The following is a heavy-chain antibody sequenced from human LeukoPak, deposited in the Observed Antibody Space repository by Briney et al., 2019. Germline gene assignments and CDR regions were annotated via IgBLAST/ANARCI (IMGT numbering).Heavy chain of an antibody. CDR2: ISAYNGNT. Sequence: GASVKVSCKASGYTFTIYGISWVRQAPGQGLEWMGWISAYNGNTNYAQKFQGRVTMTRDTSISTAYMELSRLRSDDTAVYYCARVFFKGSDKYFQHWGQGTLVTVSS. CDR1: GYTFTIYG. D-gene: IGHD6-19*01. V-gene: IGHV1-18*01. CDR3: ARVFFKGSDKYFQH. J-gene: IGHJ1*01.